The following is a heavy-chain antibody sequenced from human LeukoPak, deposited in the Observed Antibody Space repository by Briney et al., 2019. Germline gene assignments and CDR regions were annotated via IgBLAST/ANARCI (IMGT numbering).Heavy chain of an antibody. V-gene: IGHV3-30*18. Sequence: GGSLRLSCAAAGFTFSSYGMHWVRQAPGKGLEWVAVISYDGSNKYYADSVKGRFTISRDNSKNTLYLQMNSLRAEDTAVYYCAKDSSRTYTVADDAFDIWGQGTMVTVSS. CDR2: ISYDGSNK. D-gene: IGHD4-23*01. J-gene: IGHJ3*02. CDR3: AKDSSRTYTVADDAFDI. CDR1: GFTFSSYG.